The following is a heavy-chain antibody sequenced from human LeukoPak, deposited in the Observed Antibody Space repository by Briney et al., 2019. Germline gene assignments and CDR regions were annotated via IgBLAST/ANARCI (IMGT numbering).Heavy chain of an antibody. D-gene: IGHD3-10*01. CDR3: ATDPARGIR. CDR1: GLXFSNAW. CDR2: IKSKTDGGTT. J-gene: IGHJ4*02. V-gene: IGHV3-15*01. Sequence: GGSLRLSCGASGLXFSNAWISWVRQAPGKGLEWVGLIKSKTDGGTTDYAAPVKARFTISRDDTKNTLYLQMNSLKTEDTAVYYCATDPARGIRWGQGSLVTVSS.